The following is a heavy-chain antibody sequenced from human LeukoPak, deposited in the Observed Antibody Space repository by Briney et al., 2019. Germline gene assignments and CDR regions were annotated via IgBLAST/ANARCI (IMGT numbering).Heavy chain of an antibody. V-gene: IGHV4-31*03. CDR2: IYYSGST. CDR1: GGSISSGGYY. Sequence: SETLSLTCTVSGGSISSGGYYWSWIRQHPGKGLEWIGYIYYSGSTYYNPSLKSRVTISVDTSKNQFSLKLSSVTAADTAVYYCAIGHSYGLDYWGQGTLVTVSS. J-gene: IGHJ4*02. CDR3: AIGHSYGLDY. D-gene: IGHD5-18*01.